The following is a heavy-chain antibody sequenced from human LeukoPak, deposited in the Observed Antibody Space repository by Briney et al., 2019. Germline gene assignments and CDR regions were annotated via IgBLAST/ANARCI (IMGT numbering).Heavy chain of an antibody. CDR1: GFTFSSYS. V-gene: IGHV3-48*01. CDR3: ARGDY. CDR2: IISSSSTI. Sequence: GGSLRLSCAASGFTFSSYSMNWVRQAPGKGLEWVSYIISSSSTIYYADSVKGRFTISRDNAKNSLYLQMNSLRAEDTAVYYCARGDYWGQGTLVTVSS. J-gene: IGHJ4*02.